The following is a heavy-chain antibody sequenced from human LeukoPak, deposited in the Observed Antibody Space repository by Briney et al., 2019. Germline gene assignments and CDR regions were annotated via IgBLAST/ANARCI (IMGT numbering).Heavy chain of an antibody. V-gene: IGHV1-69*13. Sequence: SVKVSCKASGGTFSSYAISWVRQAPGQGLEWMGGIIPICGTANYAQKFQGRVTITADESTSTAYMELSSLRSEDTAVYYCARGAKTYYYDSSGYYLFDYWGQGTLVTVSS. CDR3: ARGAKTYYYDSSGYYLFDY. CDR2: IIPICGTA. CDR1: GGTFSSYA. J-gene: IGHJ4*02. D-gene: IGHD3-22*01.